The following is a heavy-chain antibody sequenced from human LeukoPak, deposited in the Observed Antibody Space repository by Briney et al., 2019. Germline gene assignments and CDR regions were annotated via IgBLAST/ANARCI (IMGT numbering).Heavy chain of an antibody. CDR1: GGSFSGYY. CDR2: INHSGST. Sequence: SETLSLTCAVYGGSFSGYYWSWIRQPPGKGLEWIGEINHSGSTNYNPSLKSRVTISVDTSKNQFSLKLSSVTAADTAVYYCARGTGITGTTWGSWYFDYWGQGTLVTVSS. J-gene: IGHJ4*02. CDR3: ARGTGITGTTWGSWYFDY. V-gene: IGHV4-34*01. D-gene: IGHD1-7*01.